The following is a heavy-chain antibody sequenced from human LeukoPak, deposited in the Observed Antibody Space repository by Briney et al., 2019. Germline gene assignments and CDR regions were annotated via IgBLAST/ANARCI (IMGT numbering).Heavy chain of an antibody. J-gene: IGHJ3*02. Sequence: PSETLSLTCTVPGGSISSGGSYWSWIRQHPGKGLEWIGYIYYSGNTYYTPSPKSRVTISVDTSKNQFSLKLSSVTAADPAVYYCAIDPQNWDAFDIWGQGTMVTVSS. D-gene: IGHD2/OR15-2a*01. V-gene: IGHV4-31*03. CDR1: GGSISSGGSY. CDR3: AIDPQNWDAFDI. CDR2: IYYSGNT.